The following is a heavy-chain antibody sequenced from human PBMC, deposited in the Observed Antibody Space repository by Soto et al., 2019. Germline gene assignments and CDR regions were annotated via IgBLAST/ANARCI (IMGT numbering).Heavy chain of an antibody. V-gene: IGHV3-33*01. CDR2: RWYDGSNK. D-gene: IGHD3-16*02. Sequence: GGSLRLSCAASGSIFSHYAMHWVRQAPGKELAWVAARWYDGSNKYYADSVKGRFTISRDNSKNTLYLHTNMLRAEETAVYYSASSFSLSRSYDV. J-gene: IGHJ3*01. CDR1: GSIFSHYA. CDR3: ASSFSLSRSYDV.